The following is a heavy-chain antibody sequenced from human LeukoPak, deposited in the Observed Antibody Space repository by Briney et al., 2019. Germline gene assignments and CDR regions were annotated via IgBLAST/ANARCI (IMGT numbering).Heavy chain of an antibody. Sequence: PGGSLRLSCTASGFSFSSYAMNWVRQAPGKGLEWVSGISGSGGSTYYADYVKGRFTISRDNSKNTVYLQMNSLRAEDTAVYYCAKDRGLVGATPSNFDYWGQGTLVTVSS. V-gene: IGHV3-23*01. CDR1: GFSFSSYA. D-gene: IGHD1-26*01. CDR2: ISGSGGST. CDR3: AKDRGLVGATPSNFDY. J-gene: IGHJ4*02.